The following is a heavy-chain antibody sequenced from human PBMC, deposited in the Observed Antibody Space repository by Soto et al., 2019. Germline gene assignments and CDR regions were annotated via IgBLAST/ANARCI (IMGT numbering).Heavy chain of an antibody. CDR1: GFSLRTNGMC. J-gene: IGHJ6*02. V-gene: IGHV2-70*01. Sequence: SGPTLVNPTQTLTLTCTFSGFSLRTNGMCVSWFRQSPGKALEWLALIDWDDDKYYSTSLKTRLTISKDTSKNQVVLTMTNMYPVDTATFYCARLTSSTGTSNYFYYGMDVWGQGTTVTVSS. CDR3: ARLTSSTGTSNYFYYGMDV. D-gene: IGHD1-7*01. CDR2: IDWDDDK.